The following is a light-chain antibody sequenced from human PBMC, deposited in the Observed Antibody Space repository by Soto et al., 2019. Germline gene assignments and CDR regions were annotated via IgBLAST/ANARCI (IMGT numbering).Light chain of an antibody. CDR3: QVWASTAEFFV. CDR2: DDS. J-gene: IGLJ1*01. V-gene: IGLV3-21*02. Sequence: SYALTQSPSVSVAPGQTASITCGGNNIASKSVHWYQQRPGQAPVLVVHDDSDRPSGIPDRISASRSGDTATLTISRVDAGDEADYYCQVWASTAEFFVFGSGTKVTVL. CDR1: NIASKS.